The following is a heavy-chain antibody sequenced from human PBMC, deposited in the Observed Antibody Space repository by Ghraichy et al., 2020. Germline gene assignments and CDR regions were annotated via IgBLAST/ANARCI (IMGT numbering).Heavy chain of an antibody. CDR2: INSDGSNT. J-gene: IGHJ3*01. CDR1: GFTSSSYW. Sequence: LSLTCAASGFTSSSYWMHWVRQAPGKGLVWVSRINSDGSNTNYADSVKGRFTISRDNAKNTLYLQMNSLRAEDTAVYYCARSRLTATNAFDVWGQGTMVTVSS. D-gene: IGHD2-21*02. V-gene: IGHV3-74*01. CDR3: ARSRLTATNAFDV.